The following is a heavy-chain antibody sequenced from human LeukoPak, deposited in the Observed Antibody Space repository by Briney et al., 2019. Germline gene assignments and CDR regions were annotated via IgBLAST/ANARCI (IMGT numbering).Heavy chain of an antibody. CDR3: ARAGSDIVVVPAAISYYYYYMDV. Sequence: GGSLRLSCAASGFTFSSYGMHWVRQAPGKGLEWVAVISSDGSNKYYAASVKGRFTISRDNSKNTLYLQMYSLRAEDTAVYYCARAGSDIVVVPAAISYYYYYMDVWGKGTTVTVSS. J-gene: IGHJ6*03. V-gene: IGHV3-30*04. D-gene: IGHD2-2*01. CDR1: GFTFSSYG. CDR2: ISSDGSNK.